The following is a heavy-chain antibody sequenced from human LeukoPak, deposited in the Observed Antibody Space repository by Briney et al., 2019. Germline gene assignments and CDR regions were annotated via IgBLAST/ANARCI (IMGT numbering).Heavy chain of an antibody. D-gene: IGHD3-22*01. CDR3: ARAYYDSSGYYSYYFDY. Sequence: SVKVSCKASGGTFSSYAISWVRQAPGQRLEWMGGIIPIFGTANYAQKFQGRVTITTDESTSTAYMELSSLRSEDTAVYYCARAYYDSSGYYSYYFDYWGQGTLVTVSS. V-gene: IGHV1-69*05. CDR1: GGTFSSYA. CDR2: IIPIFGTA. J-gene: IGHJ4*02.